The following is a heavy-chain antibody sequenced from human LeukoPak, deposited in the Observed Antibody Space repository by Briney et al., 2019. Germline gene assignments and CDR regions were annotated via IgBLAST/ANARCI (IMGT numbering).Heavy chain of an antibody. CDR2: IIPIFGTA. J-gene: IGHJ4*02. V-gene: IGHV1-69*13. CDR1: GGTFSSYA. D-gene: IGHD6-13*01. Sequence: ASVKVSCKASGGTFSSYAISWVRQAPGQGLEWMGGIIPIFGTANYAQKFQGRVTITADESTSTAYMELSSLRSEDTAVYYCARWQQQLTHFDYWGQGTLVTVSS. CDR3: ARWQQQLTHFDY.